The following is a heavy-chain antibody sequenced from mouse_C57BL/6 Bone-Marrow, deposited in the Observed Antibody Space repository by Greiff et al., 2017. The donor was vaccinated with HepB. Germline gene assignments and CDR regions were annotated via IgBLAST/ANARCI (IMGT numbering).Heavy chain of an antibody. CDR2: IYPRSGNT. Sequence: VQLQQSGAELARPGASVKLSCKASGYTFTSYGISWVKQRTGQGLEWIGEIYPRSGNTYYNEKFKGNATMTADKSSSTAYMELRSLTSEDSAVYFCARSYGSSFRLYYFDYWGQGTTLTVSS. D-gene: IGHD1-1*01. CDR3: ARSYGSSFRLYYFDY. V-gene: IGHV1-81*01. J-gene: IGHJ2*01. CDR1: GYTFTSYG.